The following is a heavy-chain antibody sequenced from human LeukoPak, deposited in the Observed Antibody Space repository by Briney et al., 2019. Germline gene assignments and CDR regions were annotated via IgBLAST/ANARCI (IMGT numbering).Heavy chain of an antibody. J-gene: IGHJ4*02. CDR3: ALGYSSSSGRSWDNFDY. D-gene: IGHD6-6*01. CDR2: INPSGGST. V-gene: IGHV1-46*01. CDR1: GYTFTSYY. Sequence: ASVKVSCKASGYTFTSYYMHWVRQAPGQGLEWMGIINPSGGSTSYAQKFQGRVTMTRDTSTSTVYMELSSLRSEDTAVYYCALGYSSSSGRSWDNFDYWGQGTLVTVSS.